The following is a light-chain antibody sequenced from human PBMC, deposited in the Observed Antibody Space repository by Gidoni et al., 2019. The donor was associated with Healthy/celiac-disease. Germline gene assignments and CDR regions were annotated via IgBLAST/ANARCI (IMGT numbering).Light chain of an antibody. CDR1: SSDVGGYNY. CDR2: DVN. CDR3: SSYTSSSTPLYV. V-gene: IGLV2-14*03. Sequence: QSALTPPASVSGSPGQSITISCTGTSSDVGGYNYVSWYQQHPGKAPKVMIYDVNNRPSGVSNRFSGSKSGNTASLTISGLQAEDEADYYCSSYTSSSTPLYVFGTGTKVTVL. J-gene: IGLJ1*01.